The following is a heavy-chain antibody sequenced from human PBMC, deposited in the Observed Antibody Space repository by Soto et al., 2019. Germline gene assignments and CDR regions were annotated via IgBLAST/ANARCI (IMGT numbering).Heavy chain of an antibody. Sequence: XESLKISCKGSRYSFTSYWISWVRQMPGKGLAWMGTIDPNDSYTNYSPSFQGHVTVSTDKSISTAYLQWSSLQASDTAMYHCARLDVLTYSGSLLDDWGQGNLVTVSS. CDR2: IDPNDSYT. CDR1: RYSFTSYW. CDR3: ARLDVLTYSGSLLDD. V-gene: IGHV5-10-1*01. J-gene: IGHJ4*02. D-gene: IGHD6-25*01.